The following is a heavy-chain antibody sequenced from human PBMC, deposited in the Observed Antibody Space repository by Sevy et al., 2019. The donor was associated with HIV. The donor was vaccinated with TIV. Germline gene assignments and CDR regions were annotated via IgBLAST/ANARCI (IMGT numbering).Heavy chain of an antibody. CDR1: GFTFSSYA. D-gene: IGHD3-9*01. V-gene: IGHV3-23*01. CDR2: ISGSGGST. Sequence: GESLKISCAASGFTFSSYAMSWVRQAPGKGLEWVSAISGSGGSTYYADSVKGRFTISRDNSKNTLYLQMNSLRAEDTAVYYCAKDPLDYDILTGYRDYWGQGTLVTVSS. J-gene: IGHJ4*02. CDR3: AKDPLDYDILTGYRDY.